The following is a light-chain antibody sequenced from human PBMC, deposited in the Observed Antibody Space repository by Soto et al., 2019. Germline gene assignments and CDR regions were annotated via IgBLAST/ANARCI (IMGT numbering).Light chain of an antibody. CDR2: DVS. CDR1: SSDVGGYNY. V-gene: IGLV2-14*01. Sequence: QSVLTQPASVSGSPGQSITISCTGTSSDVGGYNYVSWYQQHPGKAPKLMIYDVSNRHSGVSNRFSGSKSGNTAYLTISGLQAEDEADYYCSSYTSSSTLMVFGGGTKLTVL. J-gene: IGLJ2*01. CDR3: SSYTSSSTLMV.